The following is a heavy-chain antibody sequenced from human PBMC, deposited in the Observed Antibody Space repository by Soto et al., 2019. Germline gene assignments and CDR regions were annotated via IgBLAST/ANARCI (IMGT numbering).Heavy chain of an antibody. CDR3: AAYSSGWDPFDYFQH. CDR1: GYTFTSYA. D-gene: IGHD6-19*01. V-gene: IGHV1-3*01. CDR2: INAGNGNT. J-gene: IGHJ1*01. Sequence: ASVKVSCKASGYTFTSYAMHWVRQAPGQRLEWMGWINAGNGNTKYSQKFQGRVTMTRDTSTSTVYMELSSLRSEDTAVYYCAAYSSGWDPFDYFQHWGQGTLVTVSS.